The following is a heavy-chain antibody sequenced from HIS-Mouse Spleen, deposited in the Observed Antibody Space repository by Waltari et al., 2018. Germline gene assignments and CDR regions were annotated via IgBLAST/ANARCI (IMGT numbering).Heavy chain of an antibody. J-gene: IGHJ3*02. CDR3: ARDSTPGLTGGAFDI. CDR2: IYSGGST. V-gene: IGHV3-53*02. Sequence: EVQLVETGGGLIQPGGSLRLSCAASGFTASSNYMSWVRQAPGKGLEWVSVIYSGGSTYYADSVKGRFTISRDNSKNTLYLQMNSLRAEDTAVYYCARDSTPGLTGGAFDIWGQGTMVTVSS. CDR1: GFTASSNY. D-gene: IGHD7-27*01.